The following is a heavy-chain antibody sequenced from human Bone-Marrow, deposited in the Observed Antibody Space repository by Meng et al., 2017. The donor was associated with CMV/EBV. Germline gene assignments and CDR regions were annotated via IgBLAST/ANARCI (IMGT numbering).Heavy chain of an antibody. J-gene: IGHJ1*01. V-gene: IGHV3-20*04. CDR2: INWNGGST. Sequence: GESLKISCAASGFTFSSYAMHWVRQAPGKGLEWVSGINWNGGSTGYADSVKGRFTISRDNAKNSLYLQMNSLRAEDTALYYCARGTSYSSSLEYFQHWGQGTLVTVSS. CDR1: GFTFSSYA. CDR3: ARGTSYSSSLEYFQH. D-gene: IGHD6-6*01.